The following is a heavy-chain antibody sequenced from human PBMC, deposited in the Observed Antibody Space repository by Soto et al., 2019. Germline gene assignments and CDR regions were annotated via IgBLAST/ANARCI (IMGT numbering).Heavy chain of an antibody. CDR2: IYWNDDK. D-gene: IGHD3-10*01. CDR3: VFLHRFVLVRGVDTFDF. J-gene: IGHJ4*02. CDR1: EFSLSTSGVG. V-gene: IGHV2-5*04. Sequence: SGPTLVKPTQTLTLTCTFSEFSLSTSGVGVGWIRQPPGKALEWLALIYWNDDKRYTQSLKSRLTITKDTSKNQVLLTMTNLDPVDTVFYFCVFLHRFVLVRGVDTFDFWGQGTLVTVSS.